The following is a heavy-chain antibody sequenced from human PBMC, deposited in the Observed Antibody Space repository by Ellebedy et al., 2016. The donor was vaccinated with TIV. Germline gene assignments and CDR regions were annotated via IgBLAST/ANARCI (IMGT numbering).Heavy chain of an antibody. J-gene: IGHJ3*01. Sequence: GESLKIPCAASGLTFSSHAMSWVRQAPGKGLEWVSSITESGGNPYYADSVKGRFTISRDNSKDTLFLQMNSLRAEDTAIYFCARDPVGVGPAFDVWGQGTMVTVSS. D-gene: IGHD4-23*01. CDR1: GLTFSSHA. V-gene: IGHV3-23*01. CDR2: ITESGGNP. CDR3: ARDPVGVGPAFDV.